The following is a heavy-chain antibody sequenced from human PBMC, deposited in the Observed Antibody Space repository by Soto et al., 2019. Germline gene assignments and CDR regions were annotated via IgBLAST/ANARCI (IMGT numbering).Heavy chain of an antibody. J-gene: IGHJ4*02. Sequence: SVKVSCKASGGTCSIYAISWVRQAPGQGLEWMGGIIPIFGTANYAQKFQGRVTITADESTSTAYMELSSLRSEDTAVYYCAREGDGYNPPVFDYWGQGTLVSVSS. CDR1: GGTCSIYA. D-gene: IGHD5-12*01. V-gene: IGHV1-69*13. CDR3: AREGDGYNPPVFDY. CDR2: IIPIFGTA.